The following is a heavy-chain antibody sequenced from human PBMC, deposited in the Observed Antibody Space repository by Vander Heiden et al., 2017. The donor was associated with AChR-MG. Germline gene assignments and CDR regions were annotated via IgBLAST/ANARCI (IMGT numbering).Heavy chain of an antibody. V-gene: IGHV3-23*01. J-gene: IGHJ4*02. CDR2: MRGSGGST. CDR3: VKGSYGDYPGD. CDR1: VLPFSNNP. D-gene: IGHD4-17*01. Sequence: EVQLLESGGALAQPGGSLRLSCSASVLPFSNNPMSWVRQGRGKGLEWVSAMRGSGGSTNYADAVKGRFTISRENSRDTLYLEMNSLRDEDTAVYYCVKGSYGDYPGDWGQGTPVTVSS.